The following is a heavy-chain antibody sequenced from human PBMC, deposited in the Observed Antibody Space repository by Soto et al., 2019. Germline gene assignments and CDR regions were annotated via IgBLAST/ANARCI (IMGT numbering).Heavy chain of an antibody. V-gene: IGHV3-23*01. CDR3: AKDPYWGSYYYYGMDV. CDR1: GFTFSSYA. D-gene: IGHD2-8*02. CDR2: ISGSGGST. J-gene: IGHJ6*02. Sequence: EVQLLESGGGLVQPGGSLRLSCAASGFTFSSYAMSWVRQAPGKGLEWVSAISGSGGSTYYADSVKGRFTISRDNPKNTLYLQMNSLRAEDTAVYYCAKDPYWGSYYYYGMDVWGQGTTVTVSS.